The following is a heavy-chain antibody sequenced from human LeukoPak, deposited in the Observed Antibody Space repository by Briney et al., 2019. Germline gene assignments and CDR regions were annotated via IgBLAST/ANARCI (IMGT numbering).Heavy chain of an antibody. D-gene: IGHD6-13*01. CDR2: ISYDGKDK. CDR1: GFTFSNFG. V-gene: IGHV3-33*08. Sequence: GGSLRLSCATSGFTFSNFGMNWVRQAPGKGLQWLGFISYDGKDKYYSDSVKGRISISRDNSKSTLYLQMNSLRAEDTAVYYCARDLGAAPNWFDPWGQGTLVTVSS. J-gene: IGHJ5*02. CDR3: ARDLGAAPNWFDP.